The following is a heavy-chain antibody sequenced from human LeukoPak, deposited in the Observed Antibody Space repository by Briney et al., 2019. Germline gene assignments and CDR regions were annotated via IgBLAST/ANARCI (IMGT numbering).Heavy chain of an antibody. Sequence: GGSLRLSCTASGFTVSNNYMSWVRQAPGKGLEWVSVIYIGGSTYHADSVKGRFIISRDNSKNTLNLQKNSLRVEDSAVYYCARDRYSYGYALDCWGQGTLVTVSS. D-gene: IGHD5-18*01. CDR3: ARDRYSYGYALDC. CDR1: GFTVSNNY. J-gene: IGHJ4*02. V-gene: IGHV3-66*02. CDR2: IYIGGST.